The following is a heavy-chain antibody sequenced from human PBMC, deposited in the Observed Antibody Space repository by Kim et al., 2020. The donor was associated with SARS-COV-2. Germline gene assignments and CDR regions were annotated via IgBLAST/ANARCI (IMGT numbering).Heavy chain of an antibody. CDR1: GYTFTSYG. CDR2: ISAYNGNT. V-gene: IGHV1-18*04. CDR3: ARDLLSSYYDYVWGSYRSNWFDP. D-gene: IGHD3-16*02. J-gene: IGHJ5*02. Sequence: ASVKVSCKASGYTFTSYGISWVRQAPGQGLEWMGWISAYNGNTNYAQKLQGRVTMTTDTSTSTAYMELRSLRSDDTAVYYCARDLLSSYYDYVWGSYRSNWFDPWGQGTLVTVSS.